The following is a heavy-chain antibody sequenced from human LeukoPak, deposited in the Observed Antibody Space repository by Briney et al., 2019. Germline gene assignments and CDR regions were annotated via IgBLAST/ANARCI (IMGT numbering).Heavy chain of an antibody. CDR1: EFTFSSYT. J-gene: IGHJ4*02. Sequence: GGSLRLSCAASEFTFSSYTMNWVRQAPGKGLEWVSSISSSSSYIYYADSMKGRFTISRDNAKNSLYLQMNSLRAEDTAVYFCARGIYTSSPRNPKNFFDYWGQGTLVTVSS. CDR3: ARGIYTSSPRNPKNFFDY. D-gene: IGHD2-2*02. CDR2: ISSSSSYI. V-gene: IGHV3-21*01.